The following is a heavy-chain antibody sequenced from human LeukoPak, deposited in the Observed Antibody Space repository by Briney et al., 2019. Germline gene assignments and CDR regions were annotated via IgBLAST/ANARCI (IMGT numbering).Heavy chain of an antibody. CDR2: MNPNSGNT. CDR3: ARGEGLLWFGQFHGFDP. J-gene: IGHJ5*02. D-gene: IGHD3-10*01. Sequence: ASVKVSCKASGYTFTSYDINWVRQATGQGLEWMGWMNPNSGNTGYAQKFQGRVTMTRNTSISTAYVELSSLRSEDTAVYYCARGEGLLWFGQFHGFDPWDQGTLVTVPS. V-gene: IGHV1-8*01. CDR1: GYTFTSYD.